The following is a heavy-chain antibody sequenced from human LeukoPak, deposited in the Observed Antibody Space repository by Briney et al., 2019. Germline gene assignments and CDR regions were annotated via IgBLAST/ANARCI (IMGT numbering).Heavy chain of an antibody. J-gene: IGHJ4*02. CDR3: ARDQAQWELLSPPDY. D-gene: IGHD1-26*01. CDR2: INIDGTNT. CDR1: GFTFTSYW. V-gene: IGHV3-74*01. Sequence: GGSLRLSRAASGFTFTSYWMHWVRQAPGKGLVWVSGINIDGTNTRYADSVKGRFTISRDNAKNTLYLQMNSLRAEDTAVYYCARDQAQWELLSPPDYWGQGTLVTVSS.